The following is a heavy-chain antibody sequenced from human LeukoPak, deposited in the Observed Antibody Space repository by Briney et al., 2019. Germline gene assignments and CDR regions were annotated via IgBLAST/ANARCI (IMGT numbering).Heavy chain of an antibody. D-gene: IGHD6-13*01. CDR1: GFTFSSYA. CDR2: ISYDGSNK. J-gene: IGHJ3*02. CDR3: ANLCRRSSSCHDAFDI. V-gene: IGHV3-30*04. Sequence: GGSLRLSCAASGFTFSSYAMHWVRQAPGKGLEWVAVISYDGSNKYYADSVKGRFTISRDNSKNTLYLQMNSLRAEDTAVYYCANLCRRSSSCHDAFDIWGQGTMVTVSS.